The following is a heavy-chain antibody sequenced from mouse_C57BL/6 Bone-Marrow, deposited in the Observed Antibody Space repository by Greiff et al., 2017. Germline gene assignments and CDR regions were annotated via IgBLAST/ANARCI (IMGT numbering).Heavy chain of an antibody. Sequence: QVQLQQPGAELVKPGASVKMSCKASGYTFTSYWITWVKQRPGQGLEWIGDIYPGSGSTNYNEKFKSKATLTVDTSSSTAYMQLSSLTSEDSAVYYCAREGYYDYGAWFAYWGQGTLVTVSA. J-gene: IGHJ3*01. CDR2: IYPGSGST. D-gene: IGHD2-4*01. CDR1: GYTFTSYW. V-gene: IGHV1-55*01. CDR3: AREGYYDYGAWFAY.